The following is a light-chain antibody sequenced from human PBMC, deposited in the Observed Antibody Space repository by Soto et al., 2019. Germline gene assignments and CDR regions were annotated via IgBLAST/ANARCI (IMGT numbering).Light chain of an antibody. CDR1: SSDVGGYNY. CDR3: NSYTSASTYV. Sequence: QSALTQPASVSGSPGQSITISCTGTSSDVGGYNYVSWYQHHPGKAPKLLIYEVNIRPSGVSNRFSGSKSGNTASLTISGLQAEDDTDYYCNSYTSASTYVFGTGTKVTVL. CDR2: EVN. J-gene: IGLJ1*01. V-gene: IGLV2-14*01.